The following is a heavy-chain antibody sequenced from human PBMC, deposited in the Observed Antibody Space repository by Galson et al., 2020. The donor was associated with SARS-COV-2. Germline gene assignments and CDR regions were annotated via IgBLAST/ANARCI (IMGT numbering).Heavy chain of an antibody. V-gene: IGHV4-34*01. J-gene: IGHJ6*02. D-gene: IGHD3-3*01. CDR2: INHSGST. CDR3: ARDRLRVLEWLLFREGALGGMDV. Sequence: SETLSLTCAVYGGSFSGYYWSWIRQPPGKGLEWIGEINHSGSTNYNPSLKSRVTISVDTSKNQFSLKLSSVTAADTAVYYCARDRLRVLEWLLFREGALGGMDVWGQGTTVTVSS. CDR1: GGSFSGYY.